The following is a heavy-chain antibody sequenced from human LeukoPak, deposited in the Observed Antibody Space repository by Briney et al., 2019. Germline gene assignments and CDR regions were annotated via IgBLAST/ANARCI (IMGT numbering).Heavy chain of an antibody. CDR1: GFTFNTYS. CDR2: ISSGSSYI. Sequence: GGSLRLSCAASGFTFNTYSVNWVRQAPGKGLEWVSSISSGSSYIFYADSMKGRFTISRDNAKSSLYLQMSSLRAEDTAVYYCARQVGVDDAFDIWGQGTKVTVSS. J-gene: IGHJ3*02. V-gene: IGHV3-21*01. CDR3: ARQVGVDDAFDI. D-gene: IGHD1-26*01.